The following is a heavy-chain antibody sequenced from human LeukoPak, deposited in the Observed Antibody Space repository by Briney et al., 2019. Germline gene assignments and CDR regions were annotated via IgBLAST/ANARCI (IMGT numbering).Heavy chain of an antibody. Sequence: PGGSLRLSCAASGFTFRSYAMSWVRQAPGQGLEWVSSISGGGGGTYYANSVKGRFTISRDNSKNTLYLQMNSLRAEDTAVYYCAKDTGRITITVPKDAFDIWGQGTMVTVSS. CDR2: ISGGGGGT. CDR3: AKDTGRITITVPKDAFDI. CDR1: GFTFRSYA. D-gene: IGHD1-20*01. J-gene: IGHJ3*02. V-gene: IGHV3-23*01.